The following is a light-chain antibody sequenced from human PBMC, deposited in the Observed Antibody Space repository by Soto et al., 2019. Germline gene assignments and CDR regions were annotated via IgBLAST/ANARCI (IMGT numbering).Light chain of an antibody. CDR3: QQYSSRST. Sequence: DIQMTQSPSSLSASVGDRVTITFRASQGISSWLAWYQQKPGKAPNLLIYDASSLQSGVPSRFSGSGFGTEFTLTISSLQPGDFATYYCQQYSSRSTFGQGTKVDIK. CDR1: QGISSW. J-gene: IGKJ1*01. V-gene: IGKV1D-16*01. CDR2: DAS.